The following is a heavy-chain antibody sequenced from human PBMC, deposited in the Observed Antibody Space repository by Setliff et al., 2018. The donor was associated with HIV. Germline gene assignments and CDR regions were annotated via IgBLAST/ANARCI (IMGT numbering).Heavy chain of an antibody. Sequence: SETLSLTCAVSGYSISSGSYWGWVRQPPGKGLEWIGSIYFSGSTYYNPSLESRVTISVDTSRNQFSLMVNSVTAADTAMYYCARLTGYSLSGDVFDIWGQGTMVT. CDR3: ARLTGYSLSGDVFDI. J-gene: IGHJ3*02. CDR2: IYFSGST. CDR1: GYSISSGSY. V-gene: IGHV4-38-2*01. D-gene: IGHD5-12*01.